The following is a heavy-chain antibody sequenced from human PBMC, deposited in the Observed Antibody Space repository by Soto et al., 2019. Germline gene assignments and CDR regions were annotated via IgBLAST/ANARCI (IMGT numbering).Heavy chain of an antibody. J-gene: IGHJ6*02. Sequence: EVQLVESGGGLVKPGGSLRLSCAASGFTFSSYSMNWVRQAPGKGLEWVSSISSSSSYIYYADSVEGRFTISRDNAKNSLYLQMNSLRAEDTAVYYCARTGTTLYYGMDVWGQGTTVTVSS. CDR3: ARTGTTLYYGMDV. D-gene: IGHD1-7*01. CDR2: ISSSSSYI. V-gene: IGHV3-21*01. CDR1: GFTFSSYS.